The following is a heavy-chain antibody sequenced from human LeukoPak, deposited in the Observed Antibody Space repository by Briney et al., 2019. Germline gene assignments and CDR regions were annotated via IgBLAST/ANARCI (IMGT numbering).Heavy chain of an antibody. Sequence: AGSLRLSCASSGFSFSGYAMIWVRQAPGKGLELVSTISGSGASTFYAPSVRGRVITSKDTPSNPVYLKLSCLRAEDTAAYYCAKGSRGYTNYYFDYWGQGTLVTVSS. V-gene: IGHV3-23*01. CDR3: AKGSRGYTNYYFDY. D-gene: IGHD2-2*02. CDR2: ISGSGAST. CDR1: GFSFSGYA. J-gene: IGHJ4*02.